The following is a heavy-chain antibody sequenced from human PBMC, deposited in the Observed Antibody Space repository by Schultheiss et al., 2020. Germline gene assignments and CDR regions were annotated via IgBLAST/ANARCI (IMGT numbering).Heavy chain of an antibody. CDR2: ISGSGDST. CDR3: AKDYDYGDRKPYYFDY. J-gene: IGHJ4*02. Sequence: GGSLRLSCAASGFTFSSYAMTWVRQAPGKGLEWVSTISGSGDSTYYADSVKGRFTISRDNSKNTLYLQMNSLRAEDTAVYYCAKDYDYGDRKPYYFDYWGQGTLVTVSS. CDR1: GFTFSSYA. D-gene: IGHD4-17*01. V-gene: IGHV3-23*01.